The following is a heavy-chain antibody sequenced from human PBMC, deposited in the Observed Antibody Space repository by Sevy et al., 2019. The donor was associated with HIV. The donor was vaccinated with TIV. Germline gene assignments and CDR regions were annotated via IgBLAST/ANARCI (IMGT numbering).Heavy chain of an antibody. CDR2: FDPEDGET. CDR1: GYTLSELS. J-gene: IGHJ4*02. D-gene: IGHD3-22*01. V-gene: IGHV1-24*01. Sequence: ASVKVSCKVSGYTLSELSMHWVRLAPGKGLEWMGSFDPEDGETTYAQKFQGRVTMTEDTSTDTAYMELSSLRSEDTAVYYCATTKDYYDSSGSPFDYWGQGTLVTVSS. CDR3: ATTKDYYDSSGSPFDY.